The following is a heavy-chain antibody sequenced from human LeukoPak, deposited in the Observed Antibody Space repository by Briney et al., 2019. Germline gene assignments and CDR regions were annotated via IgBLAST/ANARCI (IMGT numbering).Heavy chain of an antibody. CDR3: ARANSYGTPFDY. CDR1: GYTFTSYA. CDR2: TNAGNGNT. D-gene: IGHD5-18*01. J-gene: IGHJ4*02. V-gene: IGHV1-3*01. Sequence: ASVKVSCKASGYTFTSYAMHWVRQAPGQRLEWMGWTNAGNGNTKYSQKFQGRVTITRDTSASTAYMELSSLRSEDTAVYYCARANSYGTPFDYWGQGTLVTVSS.